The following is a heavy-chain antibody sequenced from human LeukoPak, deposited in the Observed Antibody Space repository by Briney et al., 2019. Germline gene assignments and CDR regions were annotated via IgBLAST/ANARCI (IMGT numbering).Heavy chain of an antibody. V-gene: IGHV3-23*01. CDR2: ISGSGGST. Sequence: GGSLRLSCAASGFTFSSYAMSWVRQAPGKGLEWVSAISGSGGSTYYADSVKGRFTISRDNSKNTLYLQMSSLRAEDTAVYYCAKGLRTLGYYPNTFDYWGQGTLVTVSS. CDR3: AKGLRTLGYYPNTFDY. CDR1: GFTFSSYA. D-gene: IGHD3-22*01. J-gene: IGHJ4*02.